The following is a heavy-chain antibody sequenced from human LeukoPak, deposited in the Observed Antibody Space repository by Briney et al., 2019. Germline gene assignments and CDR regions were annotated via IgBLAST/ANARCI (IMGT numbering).Heavy chain of an antibody. CDR3: ARHPELYFFDY. CDR1: GGSIDSNS. Sequence: SETLSLTCTVSGGSIDSNSWTWIRQPPGKGLEWIGYISYSGSTNYNPSLKSRVTISADTSKNQVSLTLSSVSAADTAVYYCARHPELYFFDYWGQGTLVTVSS. V-gene: IGHV4-59*08. J-gene: IGHJ4*02. CDR2: ISYSGST. D-gene: IGHD3-10*01.